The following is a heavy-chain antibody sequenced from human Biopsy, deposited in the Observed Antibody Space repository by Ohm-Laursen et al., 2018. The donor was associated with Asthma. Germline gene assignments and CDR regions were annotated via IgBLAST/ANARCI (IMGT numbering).Heavy chain of an antibody. CDR3: ARTTYGDDGFDP. Sequence: PPGTLSLTCTVSGVSIRSYYWSWIRQPPGQRLEFIGYIYTSGSTNYNPSLKSRVTISADTSMNQFSLSLTSVTAADTAVYYCARTTYGDDGFDPWGQGTLVTVSS. V-gene: IGHV4-4*08. CDR2: IYTSGST. D-gene: IGHD4-17*01. J-gene: IGHJ5*02. CDR1: GVSIRSYY.